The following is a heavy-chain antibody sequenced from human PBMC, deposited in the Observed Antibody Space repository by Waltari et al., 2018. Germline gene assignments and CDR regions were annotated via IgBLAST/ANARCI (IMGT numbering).Heavy chain of an antibody. V-gene: IGHV5-51*06. CDR1: GYSFTSYW. CDR2: NYPCDPET. Sequence: EVQLVQSGAEVKKPGESLKISCKGSGYSFTSYWIGWVRQMPGKGLEWMGVNYPCDPETRYRPSLQGQVTNPAEKSISTAYLQWRSLKASDTGMEYRATETGYSSGWYPVYWGQGTLVTVSS. J-gene: IGHJ4*02. D-gene: IGHD6-19*01. CDR3: ATETGYSSGWYPVY.